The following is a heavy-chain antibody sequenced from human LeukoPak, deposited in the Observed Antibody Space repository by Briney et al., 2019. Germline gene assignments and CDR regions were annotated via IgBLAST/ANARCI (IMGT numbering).Heavy chain of an antibody. V-gene: IGHV1-69*01. J-gene: IGHJ4*02. Sequence: ASVTVSCKTSGGTFRTHVISWVRLAPGQGLEWMGGIIPIVNTPNYAQKFQGRVTITADEATNTTYMELSSLTSDDTAMYYCARDDIVVVTADYWGQGTLVTVSS. CDR3: ARDDIVVVTADY. CDR2: IIPIVNTP. CDR1: GGTFRTHV. D-gene: IGHD2-21*02.